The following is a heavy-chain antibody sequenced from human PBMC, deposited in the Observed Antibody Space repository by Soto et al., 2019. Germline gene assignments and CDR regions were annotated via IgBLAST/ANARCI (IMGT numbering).Heavy chain of an antibody. V-gene: IGHV3-30*18. D-gene: IGHD2-2*01. CDR1: GFTFSSYG. CDR2: ISYDANNK. J-gene: IGHJ4*02. Sequence: RGSLRLSCAASGFTFSSYGMHWVRQAPGKGLEWLAVISYDANNKYYADFVKGRFSISRDNSKNTLYLQMDSLRAEDTALYYCAKAYAVPAATASFDYWGQGTLVTVSS. CDR3: AKAYAVPAATASFDY.